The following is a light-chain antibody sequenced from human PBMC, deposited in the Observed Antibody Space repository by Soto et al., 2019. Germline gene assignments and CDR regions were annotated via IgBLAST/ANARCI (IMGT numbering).Light chain of an antibody. J-gene: IGKJ1*01. CDR2: GAS. Sequence: ESVLTQSPGTLSLSPGERATLACRASQRVSSNYLAWYQQKPGQAPRLLIYGASTRATGIPDRFSGSGSGTDFTLTISRLEPEDSAVYYCQQYGSSPTWPFGQGTKGEIK. CDR1: QRVSSNY. CDR3: QQYGSSPTWP. V-gene: IGKV3-20*01.